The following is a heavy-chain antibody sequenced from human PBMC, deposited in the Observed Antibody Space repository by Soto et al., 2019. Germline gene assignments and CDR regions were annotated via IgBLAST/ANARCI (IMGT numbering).Heavy chain of an antibody. Sequence: GGSLRLSCAASGFTFSSYWMSWVRQAPGKGLEWVANIKQDGSEKYYVDSVKGQFTIYRDNAKNSLFLQMNSLRAEDTAVYYCARDRGLDTAMAYYYYYYMDVWGKGTTVTVSS. D-gene: IGHD5-18*01. CDR3: ARDRGLDTAMAYYYYYYMDV. V-gene: IGHV3-7*01. CDR1: GFTFSSYW. CDR2: IKQDGSEK. J-gene: IGHJ6*03.